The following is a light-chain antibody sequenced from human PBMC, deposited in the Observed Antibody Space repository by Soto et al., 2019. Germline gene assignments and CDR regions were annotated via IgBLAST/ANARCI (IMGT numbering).Light chain of an antibody. CDR2: AAS. Sequence: DIQMTQSPSTLSASVGDRVSITCRASQTINNLMAWYQQKPGQAPKLLIYAASTLQSGVPSRFSGSGSGTDFTLTISSLQPEDFASYYCQELNSYPLTFGGGTKVDIK. CDR1: QTINNL. CDR3: QELNSYPLT. V-gene: IGKV1-5*01. J-gene: IGKJ4*01.